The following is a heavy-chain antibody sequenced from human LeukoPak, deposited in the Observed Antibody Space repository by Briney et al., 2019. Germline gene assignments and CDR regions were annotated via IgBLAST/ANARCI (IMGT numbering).Heavy chain of an antibody. CDR2: IRQDGSEI. Sequence: GGSLRLSCAASGFTFSRYWMCWVRQALGKGLEWVANIRQDGSEIYYVDSVKGRFTISRDNAKNSLYLHMSSLRAEDTAVYYCARGDSYDSTGLYDYWGQGTLVTVSS. V-gene: IGHV3-7*01. J-gene: IGHJ4*02. CDR1: GFTFSRYW. D-gene: IGHD3-22*01. CDR3: ARGDSYDSTGLYDY.